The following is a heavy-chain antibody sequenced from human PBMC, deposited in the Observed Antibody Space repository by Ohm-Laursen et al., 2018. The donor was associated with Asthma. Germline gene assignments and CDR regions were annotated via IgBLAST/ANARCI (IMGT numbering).Heavy chain of an antibody. J-gene: IGHJ6*02. CDR3: AKAGAKSQYYYFGMDV. Sequence: SLRLSCSASGYTFSRYSIHWVRQVPGKGLEWVASISTASTFIYYADSVRGRFTTSRDNSKNTLYLQMTSLGVEDTAVYYCAKAGAKSQYYYFGMDVWGQGTTVTVSS. CDR1: GYTFSRYS. V-gene: IGHV3-21*03. CDR2: ISTASTFI.